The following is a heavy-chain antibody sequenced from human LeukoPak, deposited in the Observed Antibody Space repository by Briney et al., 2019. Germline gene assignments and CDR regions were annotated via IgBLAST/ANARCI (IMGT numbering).Heavy chain of an antibody. V-gene: IGHV3-30-3*01. CDR1: GFTFSSYA. J-gene: IGHJ4*02. CDR3: AREGGYCSSTSCSIIGFDY. Sequence: GGSLRLFCAASGFTFSSYAMHWVRQAPGKGLEWVAVISYDGSNKYYADSVKGRFTISRDNSKNTLYLQMNSLRAEDTAVYYCAREGGYCSSTSCSIIGFDYWGQGTLVTVSS. D-gene: IGHD2-2*03. CDR2: ISYDGSNK.